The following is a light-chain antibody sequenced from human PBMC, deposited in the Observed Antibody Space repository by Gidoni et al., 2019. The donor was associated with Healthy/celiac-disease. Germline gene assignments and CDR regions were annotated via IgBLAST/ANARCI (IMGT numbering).Light chain of an antibody. V-gene: IGKV3-11*01. Sequence: EIVSTQSLATLSLSPGERATLSCRASQSVSSYFAWYQQKPGQAPRLLIYDASNRTTGSPARFSGSGSGTDFTLTISSREPEDVAVYYCQRRSNWPPITFGQGTQLEIK. CDR1: QSVSSY. CDR2: DAS. J-gene: IGKJ5*01. CDR3: QRRSNWPPIT.